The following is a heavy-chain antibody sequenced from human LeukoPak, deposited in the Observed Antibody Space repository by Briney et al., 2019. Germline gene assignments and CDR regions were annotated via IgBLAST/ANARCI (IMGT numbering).Heavy chain of an antibody. Sequence: ASVKVSCKASGYTFTSYDINWVRQATGQGLEWMGWMNPNSGNTGYAQKFQGRVTMTRNTSISTAYMELSRLRSDDTAVYYCARVRSSGDYPIGLYGMDVWGQGTTVTVSS. CDR2: MNPNSGNT. CDR1: GYTFTSYD. V-gene: IGHV1-8*01. J-gene: IGHJ6*02. CDR3: ARVRSSGDYPIGLYGMDV. D-gene: IGHD3-10*01.